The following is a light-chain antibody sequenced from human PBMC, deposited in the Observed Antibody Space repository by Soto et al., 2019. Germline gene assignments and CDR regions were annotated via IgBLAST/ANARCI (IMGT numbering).Light chain of an antibody. J-gene: IGKJ1*01. CDR2: GAS. CDR1: QSVRSN. CDR3: QQYNNWPPWT. Sequence: ETVMTQSPATLCLSPGERATLSCRASQSVRSNLAWYQQKPGQAPRLLIYGASTRATGIPARFSGSGSGTEFTLTISSLQSEDFAVYYCQQYNNWPPWTFGQGTKVEIK. V-gene: IGKV3-15*01.